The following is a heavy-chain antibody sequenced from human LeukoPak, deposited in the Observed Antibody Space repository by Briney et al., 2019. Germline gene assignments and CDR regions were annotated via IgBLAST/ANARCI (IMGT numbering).Heavy chain of an antibody. J-gene: IGHJ4*02. CDR2: ISYDGSNK. D-gene: IGHD5-18*01. CDR1: GFTFSNFG. Sequence: GGSLRLSCAASGFTFSNFGMHWVRQAPGKGLEWVAVISYDGSNKYYADSVKGRFTISRDNSKNTLYLQMNSLRAEDTAVYYCAKDGGYSYGYFDYWGQGTLVTVSS. CDR3: AKDGGYSYGYFDY. V-gene: IGHV3-30*18.